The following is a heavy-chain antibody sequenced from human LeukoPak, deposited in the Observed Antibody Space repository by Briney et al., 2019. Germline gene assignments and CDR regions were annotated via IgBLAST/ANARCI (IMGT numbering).Heavy chain of an antibody. CDR1: GFTFGDYA. Sequence: PGGSLRLSCAASGFTFGDYAMHWVRQAPGKGLEWVSAISWNSGRIGYADSVKGRFTISRDNAKNSLYLQMNSLRSEDTAVYYCARDCSGGSCYSEVGWFDPWGQGTPVTVSS. CDR3: ARDCSGGSCYSEVGWFDP. J-gene: IGHJ5*02. CDR2: ISWNSGRI. V-gene: IGHV3-9*01. D-gene: IGHD2-15*01.